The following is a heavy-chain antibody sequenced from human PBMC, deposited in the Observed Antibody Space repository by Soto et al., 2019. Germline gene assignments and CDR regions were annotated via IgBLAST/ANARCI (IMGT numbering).Heavy chain of an antibody. CDR1: GCTFTSYW. J-gene: IGHJ6*02. D-gene: IGHD2-21*01. V-gene: IGHV3-74*01. Sequence: GGSLRLSCAASGCTFTSYWMHWVRQAPGKGLVWVSRINTDGRSTIYADSGKGRFTISRDDAKNTLYLQVNSLTGEDTAVYYCASPLFRRRDLAPIRSYYCMDVWGQGTTVTVSS. CDR2: INTDGRST. CDR3: ASPLFRRRDLAPIRSYYCMDV.